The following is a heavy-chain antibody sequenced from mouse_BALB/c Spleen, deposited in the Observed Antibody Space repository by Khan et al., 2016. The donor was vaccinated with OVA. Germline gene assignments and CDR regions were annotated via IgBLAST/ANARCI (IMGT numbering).Heavy chain of an antibody. D-gene: IGHD1-1*01. CDR1: GFTFTSYG. Sequence: VQLKESGGGLVQSGGSRKLSCAASGFTFTSYGMHWIRQAPEKGLEWVAYISSDSNTIYYADTVKGRFTISRDNPKNTLFLQMTSLRSGDTAMYFCATSNFYGDYFDYWGQGTTLTVSS. CDR2: ISSDSNTI. CDR3: ATSNFYGDYFDY. J-gene: IGHJ2*01. V-gene: IGHV5-17*02.